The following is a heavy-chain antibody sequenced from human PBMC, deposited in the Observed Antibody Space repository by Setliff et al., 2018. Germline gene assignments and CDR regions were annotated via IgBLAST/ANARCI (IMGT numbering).Heavy chain of an antibody. CDR3: ARHKSNGSGSYPSLYMDV. D-gene: IGHD3-10*01. Sequence: PSETLSLTCNVFGGSISGYYWNWIRQPPGKGLEWIGNIYTSGSIKYNPSLRSRVTISVDTSKNQFSLRLTSATAADTAVYFCARHKSNGSGSYPSLYMDVWGKGIMVTVSS. CDR2: IYTSGSI. CDR1: GGSISGYY. J-gene: IGHJ6*03. V-gene: IGHV4-59*08.